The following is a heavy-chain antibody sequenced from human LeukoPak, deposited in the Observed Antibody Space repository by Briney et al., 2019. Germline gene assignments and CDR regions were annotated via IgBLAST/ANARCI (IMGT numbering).Heavy chain of an antibody. CDR2: IYYSGST. J-gene: IGHJ4*02. V-gene: IGHV4-59*01. CDR1: GGSISSYY. Sequence: SETLSPTCTVSGGSISSYYWSWIRQPPGKGLEWIGYIYYSGSTNYNPSLKSRVTISVDTSKNQFSLRLSSVTAADTAVYYCARAYCGGDCYLDYWGQGTLVTVSS. CDR3: ARAYCGGDCYLDY. D-gene: IGHD2-21*02.